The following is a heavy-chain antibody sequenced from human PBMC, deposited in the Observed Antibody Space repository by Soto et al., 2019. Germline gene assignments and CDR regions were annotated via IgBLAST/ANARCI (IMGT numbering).Heavy chain of an antibody. Sequence: QVQLVQSGAEVKKPGSSVKVSCKASGVTFSSYAISWVRQAPGQGLEWMGGIIPIFGTANYAQKFQGRVTITADESTSTAYMELSSLRSEDTAVYYCARYDYVWGSYRYGQHLDYWGQGTLVTVSS. CDR1: GVTFSSYA. CDR2: IIPIFGTA. CDR3: ARYDYVWGSYRYGQHLDY. D-gene: IGHD3-16*02. J-gene: IGHJ4*02. V-gene: IGHV1-69*01.